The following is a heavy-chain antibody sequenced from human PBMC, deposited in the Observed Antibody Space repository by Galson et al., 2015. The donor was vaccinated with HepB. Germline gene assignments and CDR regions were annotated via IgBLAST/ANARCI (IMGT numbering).Heavy chain of an antibody. V-gene: IGHV1-69*13. D-gene: IGHD6-13*01. Sequence: SVKVSCKASGGTFSSYAISWVRQAPGQGLEWMGGILPIFGTANYAQKFQGRVTITADESTSTAYMELSSLRSEDTAVYYCASPGGAAAGPRDYYFDYWGQGTLVTVSS. CDR3: ASPGGAAAGPRDYYFDY. CDR1: GGTFSSYA. CDR2: ILPIFGTA. J-gene: IGHJ4*02.